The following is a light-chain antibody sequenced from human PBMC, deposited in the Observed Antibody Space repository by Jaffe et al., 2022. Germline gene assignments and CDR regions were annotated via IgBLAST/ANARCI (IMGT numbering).Light chain of an antibody. V-gene: IGKV3-15*01. J-gene: IGKJ4*01. CDR1: QSVGID. Sequence: EIVMTQSPATLSVSPGERVTLSCRASQSVGIDLAWYQQKPGQAPRLLIHGSSTRATGIPTRFSGGGSGTEFTLTISSLQSEDFAVYYCQQYNNWPPLTFGGGTKVEIK. CDR3: QQYNNWPPLT. CDR2: GSS.